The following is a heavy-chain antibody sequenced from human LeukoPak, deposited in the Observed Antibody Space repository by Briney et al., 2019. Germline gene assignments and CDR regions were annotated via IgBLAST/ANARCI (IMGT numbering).Heavy chain of an antibody. V-gene: IGHV4-59*13. J-gene: IGHJ4*02. D-gene: IGHD6-19*01. CDR1: GASISSYV. Sequence: PSETLSLTCTVSGASISSYVWNWIRQPPGKGLEWIGSMYYSGSTNYNPSLQSRVTISADTSKDQFSLRLTSLTAADTAVYYCARARSGWSFDYWGQGTLVTVSS. CDR3: ARARSGWSFDY. CDR2: MYYSGST.